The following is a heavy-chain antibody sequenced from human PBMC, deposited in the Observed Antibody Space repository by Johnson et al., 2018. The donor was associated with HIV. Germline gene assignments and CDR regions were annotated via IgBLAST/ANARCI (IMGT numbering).Heavy chain of an antibody. CDR2: ISYDGSDK. CDR3: NTDRVDGGGSYYNAFDI. D-gene: IGHD1-26*01. Sequence: QVQLVESGGGVVQPGRSLRLSCAASGFTFSSYAMHWVRQAPAKGLEWVAVISYDGSDKYYADSVKVRFTISRDSSKNTLYLQMNSPKTEDTALYYCNTDRVDGGGSYYNAFDIWGQGTMVTVSS. V-gene: IGHV3-30*04. J-gene: IGHJ3*02. CDR1: GFTFSSYA.